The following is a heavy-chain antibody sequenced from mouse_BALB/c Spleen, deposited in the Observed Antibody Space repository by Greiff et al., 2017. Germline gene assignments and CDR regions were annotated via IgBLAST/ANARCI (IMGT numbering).Heavy chain of an antibody. V-gene: IGHV1-37*01. CDR2: INPYNGDT. D-gene: IGHD2-4*01. J-gene: IGHJ4*01. CDR3: GRKGLRWAMDY. CDR1: GYSFTGYF. Sequence: EVHLVESGPELVKPGASVKISCTASGYSFTGYFMNWVKQSHGKSLEWIGRINPYNGDTFYNQKFKGKATLTVDKSSSTAHMELLSLTSEDSAVYYCGRKGLRWAMDYWGQGTSVTVSS.